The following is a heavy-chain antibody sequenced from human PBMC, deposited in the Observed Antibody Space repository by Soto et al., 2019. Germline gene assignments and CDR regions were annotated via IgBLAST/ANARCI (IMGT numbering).Heavy chain of an antibody. Sequence: QVQLVESGGGVVQPGTSLRLSCVASGFTFRRYGAHWFRQAPGKGLEWVAIIWDDGSNKFYGDSLEGRFTISRDNSMNRLFLEMHSLGVDDTAIYFCARHRGRCTTTGCPAAYMDVWGTGTASTVS. D-gene: IGHD2-8*01. CDR2: IWDDGSNK. CDR3: ARHRGRCTTTGCPAAYMDV. CDR1: GFTFRRYG. V-gene: IGHV3-33*01. J-gene: IGHJ6*03.